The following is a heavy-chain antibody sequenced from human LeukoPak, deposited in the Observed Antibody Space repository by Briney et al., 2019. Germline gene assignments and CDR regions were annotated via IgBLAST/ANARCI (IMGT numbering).Heavy chain of an antibody. V-gene: IGHV1-18*01. D-gene: IGHD3-10*01. J-gene: IGHJ5*02. CDR3: ARDRITMVRGVIVANWFDP. Sequence: GASVKVSCKASGYTFTSYGISWVRQAPGQGLEWMGWISAYNGNTNYAQKLQGRVTMTTDTSTSTAYMELRSLRSDDTAVYYRARDRITMVRGVIVANWFDPWGQGTLVTVSS. CDR2: ISAYNGNT. CDR1: GYTFTSYG.